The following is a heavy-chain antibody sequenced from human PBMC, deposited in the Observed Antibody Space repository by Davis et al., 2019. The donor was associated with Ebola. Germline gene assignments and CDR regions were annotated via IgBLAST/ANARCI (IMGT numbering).Heavy chain of an antibody. CDR1: GFTFSSYW. CDR3: ARDRNDYVTAFDI. D-gene: IGHD3-16*01. J-gene: IGHJ3*02. Sequence: GESLKISCAASGFTFSSYWMSWVRQAPGKGLEWVANIKQDGSEKYYVDSVKGRFTISRDNAKNTLYLQMNSLRAEDTAVYYCARDRNDYVTAFDIWGQGTTVTVSS. CDR2: IKQDGSEK. V-gene: IGHV3-7*01.